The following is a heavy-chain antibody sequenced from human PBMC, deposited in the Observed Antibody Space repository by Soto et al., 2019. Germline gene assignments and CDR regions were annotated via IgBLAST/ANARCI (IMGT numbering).Heavy chain of an antibody. Sequence: SETLSLTCSVSTYSISSGFFWGWIRQPPGKGLEWVGSIFHTGDTYYNPSLKSQITMSVDTSKNQFSLKMTSLTAADTAVYYCARDTNSLDPWGQGILVTVSS. CDR1: TYSISSGFF. CDR2: IFHTGDT. V-gene: IGHV4-38-2*02. CDR3: ARDTNSLDP. J-gene: IGHJ5*02.